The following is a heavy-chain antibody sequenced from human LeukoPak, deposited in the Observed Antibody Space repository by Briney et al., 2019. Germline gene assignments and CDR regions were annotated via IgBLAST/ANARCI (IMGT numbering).Heavy chain of an antibody. CDR2: IIPIFGTA. CDR1: GGTFSSYA. J-gene: IGHJ5*02. D-gene: IGHD2-15*01. V-gene: IGHV1-69*13. Sequence: SVKVSCKASGGTFSSYAISWVRQAPGQGLEWMGGIIPIFGTANYAQKFQGRVTITADESTSTAYMELSSLRSEDTAVYYCARGPARISRGNWFDPWGQGTLVTVSS. CDR3: ARGPARISRGNWFDP.